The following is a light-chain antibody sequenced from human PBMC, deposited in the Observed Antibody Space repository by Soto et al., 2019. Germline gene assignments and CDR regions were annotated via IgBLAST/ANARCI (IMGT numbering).Light chain of an antibody. V-gene: IGKV1-5*03. Sequence: SVSVGDRVTITCRASQTISSWLAWYQQKPGKAPKLLIYKASSLESGVPSRFSGSGSGTEFTLTISSLQPDDFATYYCQHYNSYSEAFGQGTKVDIK. CDR2: KAS. CDR3: QHYNSYSEA. J-gene: IGKJ1*01. CDR1: QTISSW.